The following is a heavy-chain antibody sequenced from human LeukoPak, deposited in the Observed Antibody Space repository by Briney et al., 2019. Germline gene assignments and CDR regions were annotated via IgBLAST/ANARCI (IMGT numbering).Heavy chain of an antibody. Sequence: PSETLSLTCAVYGGSFSGYYWSWIRQPPGKGLEWIGEINHSGSTNYNPSLESRVTISVDTSKNQFSLKLSSVTAADTAVYYCARRTFGRSNWFDPWGQGTLVTVSS. CDR3: ARRTFGRSNWFDP. V-gene: IGHV4-34*01. J-gene: IGHJ5*02. CDR2: INHSGST. D-gene: IGHD3-3*01. CDR1: GGSFSGYY.